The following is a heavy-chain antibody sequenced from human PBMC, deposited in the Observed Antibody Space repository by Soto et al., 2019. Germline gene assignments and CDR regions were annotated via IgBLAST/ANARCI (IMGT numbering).Heavy chain of an antibody. CDR1: GFTFSSYG. CDR3: AKDSTYYDSSGYYYPRDYYYYGMDV. V-gene: IGHV3-30*18. CDR2: ISYDGGNK. D-gene: IGHD3-22*01. J-gene: IGHJ6*02. Sequence: GGSLRLSCAASGFTFSSYGMHWVRQAPGKGLEWVAVISYDGGNKYYADSVKGRFTISRDNSKNTLYLQMNSLRAEDTAVYYCAKDSTYYDSSGYYYPRDYYYYGMDVWGQGTTVTVSS.